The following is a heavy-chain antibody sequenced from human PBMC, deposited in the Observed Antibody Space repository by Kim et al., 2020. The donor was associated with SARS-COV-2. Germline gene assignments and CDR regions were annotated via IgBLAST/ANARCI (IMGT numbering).Heavy chain of an antibody. CDR2: A. J-gene: IGHJ4*02. Sequence: ASYEQKCQGRHTMTRDTSTSTAYMELSSLRSEDTAVYFCARSASWYGGVVDWGQGTLVTVSS. V-gene: IGHV1-46*01. D-gene: IGHD6-13*01. CDR3: ARSASWYGGVVD.